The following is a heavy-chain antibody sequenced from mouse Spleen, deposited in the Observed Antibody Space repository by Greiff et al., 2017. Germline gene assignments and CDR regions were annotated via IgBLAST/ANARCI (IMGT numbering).Heavy chain of an antibody. CDR2: INPNNGGT. D-gene: IGHD2-4*01. CDR1: GYTFTDYN. V-gene: IGHV1-18*01. J-gene: IGHJ4*01. Sequence: EVQLQQSGPELVKPGASVKIPCKASGYTFTDYNMDWVKQSHGKSLEWIGDINPNNGGTIYNQKFKGKATLTVDKSSSTAYMELRSLTSEDTAVYYCAREERIYYDYDAYAMDYWGQGTSVTVSS. CDR3: AREERIYYDYDAYAMDY.